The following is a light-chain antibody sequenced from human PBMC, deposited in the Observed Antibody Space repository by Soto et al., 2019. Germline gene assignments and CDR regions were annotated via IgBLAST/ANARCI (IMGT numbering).Light chain of an antibody. CDR3: IQHNNYPPT. J-gene: IGKJ1*01. CDR2: AAS. Sequence: DIQITQSPSSLSASVGDTVRTTSRASQGIRNDLAWFQQKPGKAPKRLIYAASNLQSGVPSRFSGSGSGTEFTLTISSLQPEDFATYSCIQHNNYPPTFGQWTKVDIK. V-gene: IGKV1-17*01. CDR1: QGIRND.